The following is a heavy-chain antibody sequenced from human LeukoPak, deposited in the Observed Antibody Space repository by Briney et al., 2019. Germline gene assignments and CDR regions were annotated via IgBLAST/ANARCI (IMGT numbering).Heavy chain of an antibody. V-gene: IGHV4-39*07. J-gene: IGHJ6*03. D-gene: IGHD3-3*01. Sequence: SETLSLTCTVSGGSISSGSYYWGWIRQPPGKGLEWIGSIYYSGSTYYNPSLKSRVTISVDTSKNQFSLKLSSVTAADTAVYYCARAGDFWSGYPSRNYMDVCGKGTTVTVSS. CDR3: ARAGDFWSGYPSRNYMDV. CDR2: IYYSGST. CDR1: GGSISSGSYY.